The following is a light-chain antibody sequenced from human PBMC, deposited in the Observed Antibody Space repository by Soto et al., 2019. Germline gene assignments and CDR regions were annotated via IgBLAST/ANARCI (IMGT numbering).Light chain of an antibody. Sequence: EIVLTQSPSTLSVSPGQRATLSCRASQSISRNLAWYQQKPGQAPRLLIYAASTRATGVPGRFSGSGSGTDFTLTISRLEPEDFAVYYCQQYGSSPLTFGGGTKVDIK. V-gene: IGKV3-20*01. J-gene: IGKJ4*01. CDR3: QQYGSSPLT. CDR1: QSISRN. CDR2: AAS.